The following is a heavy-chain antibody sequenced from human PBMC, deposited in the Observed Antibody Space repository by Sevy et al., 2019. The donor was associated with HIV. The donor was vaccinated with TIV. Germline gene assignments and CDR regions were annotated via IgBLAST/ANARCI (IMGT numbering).Heavy chain of an antibody. D-gene: IGHD1-26*01. CDR2: ISSSSSYI. V-gene: IGHV3-21*01. Sequence: GGSLRLSCAASGFTFSSYSMNWVRQAPGKGLEWVSSISSSSSYIYYTDSVKGRFTISRDNAKNSLYLQMNSLRAEDTAVYYCARGGFDGIFDPWGQGPLVTVSS. CDR1: GFTFSSYS. CDR3: ARGGFDGIFDP. J-gene: IGHJ5*02.